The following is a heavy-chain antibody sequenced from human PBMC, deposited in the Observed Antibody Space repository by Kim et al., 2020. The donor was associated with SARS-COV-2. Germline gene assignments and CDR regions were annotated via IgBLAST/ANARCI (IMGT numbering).Heavy chain of an antibody. Sequence: SETLSLTCTVSGGSISSGGYYWSWIRQHPGKGLEWIGYIYYSGSTYYNPSLKSRVTISVDTSKNQFSLKLSSVTAADTAVYYCARVPTTTRAFDPWGQGTLVTVSS. V-gene: IGHV4-31*03. D-gene: IGHD4-17*01. CDR3: ARVPTTTRAFDP. CDR1: GGSISSGGYY. J-gene: IGHJ5*02. CDR2: IYYSGST.